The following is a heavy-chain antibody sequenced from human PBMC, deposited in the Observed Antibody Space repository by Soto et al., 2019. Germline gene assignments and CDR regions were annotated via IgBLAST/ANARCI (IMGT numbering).Heavy chain of an antibody. V-gene: IGHV1-69*12. J-gene: IGHJ4*02. CDR3: ARGRRDGYNYLDYFDY. D-gene: IGHD5-12*01. CDR2: IIPIFGTA. Sequence: QVQLVQSGAEVKKPGSSVKVSCKTSGGTFSSDATSWVRQAPGQGLEWMGGIIPIFGTANYAQKFQGRVTITADESTSTVYMELSSLRSEDTAVYYCARGRRDGYNYLDYFDYWGQGTLVTVSA. CDR1: GGTFSSDA.